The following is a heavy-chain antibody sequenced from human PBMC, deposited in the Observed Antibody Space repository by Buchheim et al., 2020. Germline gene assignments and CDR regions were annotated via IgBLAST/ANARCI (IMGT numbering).Heavy chain of an antibody. CDR2: IKGNGSQT. J-gene: IGHJ4*02. CDR3: AREGNGYEY. V-gene: IGHV3-7*01. D-gene: IGHD5-24*01. CDR1: GFTFSNYW. Sequence: EVQLVDSGGGLVQPGGSRRLSCVVSGFTFSNYWMSWVRQAPGRGLEWVANIKGNGSQTSYVDSVRGRFTISRDNAGNSVFLQMSSLKDEDTAVYYCAREGNGYEYWGQGTL.